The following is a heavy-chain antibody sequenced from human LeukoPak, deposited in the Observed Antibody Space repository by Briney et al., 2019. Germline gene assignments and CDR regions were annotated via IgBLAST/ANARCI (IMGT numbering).Heavy chain of an antibody. CDR2: ISGSGGST. D-gene: IGHD6-13*01. CDR1: GFTFSSYA. V-gene: IGHV3-23*01. Sequence: QPGGSLRLSCAASGFTFSSYAMSWVRQAPGKGLEWVSAISGSGGSTYYADSVKGRFTISRDNSKNTLYLQMNSLRAEDTAVYYCAKDLPSPSIAAAAYYYYYYMDVWGKGTTVTVSS. J-gene: IGHJ6*03. CDR3: AKDLPSPSIAAAAYYYYYYMDV.